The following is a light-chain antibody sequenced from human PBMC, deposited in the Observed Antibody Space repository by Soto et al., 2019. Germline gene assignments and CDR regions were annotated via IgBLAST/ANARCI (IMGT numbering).Light chain of an antibody. Sequence: EIVLTQSPGTLSLSPGERATLSCRASQSVGSSYLAWYQQKPGQAPRLLIYGASSRATGIPDRFSGCGSGTDFTLTISRLEPEDFAVYYCQQYGSSPVTFGPGTKVDIK. CDR1: QSVGSSY. CDR3: QQYGSSPVT. J-gene: IGKJ3*01. CDR2: GAS. V-gene: IGKV3-20*01.